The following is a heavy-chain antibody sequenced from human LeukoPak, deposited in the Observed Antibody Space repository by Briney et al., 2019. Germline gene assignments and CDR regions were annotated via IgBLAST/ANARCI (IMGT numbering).Heavy chain of an antibody. CDR3: AKDITAMVTDDDGVDY. D-gene: IGHD5-18*01. Sequence: GGSLRLSCAASGFIFTDYWMHWVRQAPGKELVWVARIRGDGGATTYADSVKGRFTISRDNAKNSLYLQMNSLRAEDTALYYCAKDITAMVTDDDGVDYWGQGTLVTVSS. CDR1: GFIFTDYW. J-gene: IGHJ4*02. V-gene: IGHV3-74*03. CDR2: IRGDGGAT.